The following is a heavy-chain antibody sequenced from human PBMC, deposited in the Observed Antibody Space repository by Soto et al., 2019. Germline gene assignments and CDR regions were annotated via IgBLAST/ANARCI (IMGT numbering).Heavy chain of an antibody. CDR2: ISTGGVIT. Sequence: GGSLRLSCVVSGFTFSSYGMSWVRQAPGEGLEWVSGISTGGVITHYADSVKGRISISRDNSKDTLYLQMNSLRVEDTAVYYCAKAGAGSTYGYHFDSWGQGALVTVSS. CDR1: GFTFSSYG. D-gene: IGHD5-18*01. CDR3: AKAGAGSTYGYHFDS. J-gene: IGHJ4*02. V-gene: IGHV3-23*01.